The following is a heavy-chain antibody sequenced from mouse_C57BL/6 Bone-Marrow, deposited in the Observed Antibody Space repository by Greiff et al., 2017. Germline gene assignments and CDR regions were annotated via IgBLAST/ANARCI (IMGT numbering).Heavy chain of an antibody. CDR2: ISDGGSYT. Sequence: EVKLLESGGGLVKPGGSLKLSCAASGFTFSSYSMSWVRQTPEKRLEWVATISDGGSYTYYPDNVKGRFTISTDNAKNNVYLQISQLKSEDAAKYYGAREDYDYGAYWGQGTLVTVSA. J-gene: IGHJ3*01. CDR3: AREDYDYGAY. D-gene: IGHD2-4*01. CDR1: GFTFSSYS. V-gene: IGHV5-4*01.